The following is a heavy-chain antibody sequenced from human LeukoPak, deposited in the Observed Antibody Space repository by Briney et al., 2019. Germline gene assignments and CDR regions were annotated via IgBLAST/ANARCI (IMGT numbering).Heavy chain of an antibody. CDR1: GYTFTGYY. D-gene: IGHD4-17*01. V-gene: IGHV1-2*02. CDR2: INPNSGGT. CDR3: TAHTNGDYRPDAFDI. J-gene: IGHJ3*02. Sequence: ASVKVSCKASGYTFTGYYMHWVRQAPGQGLEWMGWINPNSGGTNYVQKFQGRVTMTRDTSISTAYMELRSLRSDDTAVYYCTAHTNGDYRPDAFDIWGQGTMVTVSS.